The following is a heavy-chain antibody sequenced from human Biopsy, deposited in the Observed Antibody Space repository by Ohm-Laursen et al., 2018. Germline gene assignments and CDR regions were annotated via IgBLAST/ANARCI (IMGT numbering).Heavy chain of an antibody. V-gene: IGHV1-8*01. Sequence: GSSVKVSCKISGYTFTTYYIHWVRQAPGQGLEWMGWMNPNSGNTGYAQNFQGRVTMTRNTSISTAYMELSSLRSEDTAVYFCARADPPLFYYGSGSSNWFDPWGQGTLVTVSS. CDR1: GYTFTTYY. J-gene: IGHJ5*02. CDR2: MNPNSGNT. D-gene: IGHD3-10*01. CDR3: ARADPPLFYYGSGSSNWFDP.